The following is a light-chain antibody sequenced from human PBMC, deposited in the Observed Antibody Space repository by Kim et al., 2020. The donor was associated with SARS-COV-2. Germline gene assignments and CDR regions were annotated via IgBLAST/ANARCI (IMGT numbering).Light chain of an antibody. Sequence: ATGQTVKNTCQGDSIITSYATWYQTKPGQAPLLVIYGKNNPPCGIPDLFGGSSSANTASLTITWAEGEDEADYYCSSRDTTNNHVVFGGGTQRTVL. J-gene: IGLJ3*02. CDR2: GKN. CDR3: SSRDTTNNHVV. CDR1: SIITSY. V-gene: IGLV3-19*01.